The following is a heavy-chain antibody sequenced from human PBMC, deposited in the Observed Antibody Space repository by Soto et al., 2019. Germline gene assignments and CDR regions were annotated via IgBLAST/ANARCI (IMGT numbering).Heavy chain of an antibody. CDR2: IYYSGST. V-gene: IGHV4-31*03. Sequence: QVQLQESGPGLVKPSQTLSLTCTVSGGSINSGGNYWSWIRQHPGTGLEWIGYIYYSGSTYYNPSLKSRVTISVDTSKNQFSLKLSSVTAADTAVYYCARSGASSGWLFDYWGQGTLVTVSS. J-gene: IGHJ4*02. D-gene: IGHD6-19*01. CDR1: GGSINSGGNY. CDR3: ARSGASSGWLFDY.